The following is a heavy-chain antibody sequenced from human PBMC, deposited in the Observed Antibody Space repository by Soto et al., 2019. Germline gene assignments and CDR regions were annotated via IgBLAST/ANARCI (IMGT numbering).Heavy chain of an antibody. J-gene: IGHJ6*02. CDR2: IWYDGSNK. Sequence: QVQLVESGGGVVQPGRSLRLSCAASGFTFSSYGMHWVRQAPGKGLEWVAVIWYDGSNKYYADSVKGRFTISRDNSKNTLYLQMNSLRAEDTAVYYWARDWVSSGCGMDVWGQGTTVTVSS. CDR3: ARDWVSSGCGMDV. CDR1: GFTFSSYG. V-gene: IGHV3-33*01. D-gene: IGHD6-19*01.